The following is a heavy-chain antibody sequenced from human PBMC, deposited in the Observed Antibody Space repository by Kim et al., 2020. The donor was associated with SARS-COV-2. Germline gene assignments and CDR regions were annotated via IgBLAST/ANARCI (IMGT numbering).Heavy chain of an antibody. V-gene: IGHV3-23*01. CDR1: GFTFSTYA. CDR2: ISGSAGST. CDR3: VKGEYYYDSSGYEL. D-gene: IGHD3-22*01. Sequence: GGSLRLSCAASGFTFSTYAMSWVRQAPGKGLEWVSAISGSAGSTYYADSVKGRFTVSRDNSKSTLYLQMNSLRAEDTAVYYCVKGEYYYDSSGYELWGQG. J-gene: IGHJ1*01.